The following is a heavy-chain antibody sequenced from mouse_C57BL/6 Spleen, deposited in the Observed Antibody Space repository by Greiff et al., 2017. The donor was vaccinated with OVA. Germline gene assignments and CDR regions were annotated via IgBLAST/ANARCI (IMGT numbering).Heavy chain of an antibody. CDR2: IDPNGGGT. D-gene: IGHD1-1*01. J-gene: IGHJ4*01. CDR3: ARCTTVVGDYYAMDY. CDR1: GYTFTSYW. Sequence: QVQLQQPGAELVKPGASVKLSCKASGYTFTSYWMHWVKQRPGRGLEWIGRIDPNGGGTKYNEKFKSKATLTVDKPSSTADMQLSSLTSEDSAVYYCARCTTVVGDYYAMDYWGQGTSVTVSS. V-gene: IGHV1-72*01.